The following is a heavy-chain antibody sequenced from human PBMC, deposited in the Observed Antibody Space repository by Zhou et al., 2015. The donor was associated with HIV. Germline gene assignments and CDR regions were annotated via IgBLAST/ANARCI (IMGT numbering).Heavy chain of an antibody. Sequence: QVQLVESGGGVVQPGGSLRLSCAASGFTFRTYSMNWVRQTPGKGLQWVAVTSYEGISTYNTESVKGRFTISRDNSKDTIYLQMNSLTPDDTGVYFCARNRRYPEYYFDSWGQGTLVTVSS. V-gene: IGHV3-30-3*01. D-gene: IGHD2-15*01. CDR1: GFTFRTYS. CDR3: ARNRRYPEYYFDS. CDR2: TSYEGIST. J-gene: IGHJ4*02.